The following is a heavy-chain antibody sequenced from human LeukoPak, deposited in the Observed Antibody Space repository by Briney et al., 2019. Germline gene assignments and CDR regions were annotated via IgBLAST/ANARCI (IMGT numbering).Heavy chain of an antibody. Sequence: SEALSLTCTVSGGSISSYYWSWIRQPPGKGLEWIGYIYYSGSTNYNPSLKSRVTISVDTSKNQFSLKLSSVTAADTAVYYCARVGVGIYYFDYWGQGTLVTVSS. V-gene: IGHV4-59*01. J-gene: IGHJ4*02. CDR1: GGSISSYY. D-gene: IGHD2-15*01. CDR3: ARVGVGIYYFDY. CDR2: IYYSGST.